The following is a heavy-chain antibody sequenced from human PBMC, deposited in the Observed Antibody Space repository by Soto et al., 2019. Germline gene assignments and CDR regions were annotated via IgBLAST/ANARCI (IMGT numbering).Heavy chain of an antibody. CDR2: ISHDGTNK. J-gene: IGHJ4*02. Sequence: QAQLVESGGGVVQPGESLRLSCEVSGFTFSAYGMHWVRQAPGKGLEWVAAISHDGTNKNYGDSVKGRFTISRDNCKKTLYLQMNSLRPEDTALYYCAKDEYYYSRSGYYIFDSWGQGTLVTVSS. D-gene: IGHD3-22*01. V-gene: IGHV3-30*18. CDR3: AKDEYYYSRSGYYIFDS. CDR1: GFTFSAYG.